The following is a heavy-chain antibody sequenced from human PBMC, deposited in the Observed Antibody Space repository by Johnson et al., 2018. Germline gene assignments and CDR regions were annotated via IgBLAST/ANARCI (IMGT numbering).Heavy chain of an antibody. CDR1: GGSFSGSY. D-gene: IGHD6-6*01. Sequence: QVQLQQWGAGLLKPSVPLSLTCAVYGGSFSGSYWSWIRQSPGKGLEWIGEINHSGNTHYTPYLKSRVTLSVDTPKHQVSLNLSPVTAADTAVYYCARGPFGSSSAYVSGWRLDYYYFYMDVWGKGTTVTVSS. CDR2: INHSGNT. CDR3: ARGPFGSSSAYVSGWRLDYYYFYMDV. V-gene: IGHV4-34*01. J-gene: IGHJ6*03.